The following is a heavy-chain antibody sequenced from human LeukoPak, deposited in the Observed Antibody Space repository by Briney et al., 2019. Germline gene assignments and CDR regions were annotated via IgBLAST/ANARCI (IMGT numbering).Heavy chain of an antibody. CDR2: ISAYNGNT. Sequence: ASVKVSCKASGYTFTSYGISWVRQAPGQGLEWMGWISAYNGNTNYAQKFQGRVTMTTDTSTSTAYMELRSLRSDDTAVYYCARASITMMLVIQPFDSWGQGTLVTVSS. CDR1: GYTFTSYG. CDR3: ARASITMMLVIQPFDS. V-gene: IGHV1-18*01. J-gene: IGHJ4*02. D-gene: IGHD3-22*01.